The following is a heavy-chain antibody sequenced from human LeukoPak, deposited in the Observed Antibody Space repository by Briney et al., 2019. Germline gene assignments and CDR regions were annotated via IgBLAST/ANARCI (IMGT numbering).Heavy chain of an antibody. CDR3: ARVNWNARAFDI. V-gene: IGHV4-59*01. J-gene: IGHJ3*02. CDR2: IYYSGST. Sequence: SETLSLTCIVSGGSISSYYWSWIRQPPGKGLEWIGYIYYSGSTNYNPSLKSRVTISVDTSKNQFSLKLSSVTAADTAVYYCARVNWNARAFDIWGQGTMVTVSS. D-gene: IGHD1-20*01. CDR1: GGSISSYY.